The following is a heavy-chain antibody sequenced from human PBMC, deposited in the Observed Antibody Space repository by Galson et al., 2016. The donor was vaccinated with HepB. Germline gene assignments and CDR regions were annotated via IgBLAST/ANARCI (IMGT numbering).Heavy chain of an antibody. CDR1: GGTFSSYV. J-gene: IGHJ4*02. V-gene: IGHV1-69*13. CDR3: ARLAALPGYSSGGYDY. Sequence: SVKVSCKASGGTFSSYVISWVRQAPGQGLEWMGGIIPIFGTANYAQKFQGRVTITADESTSTAYMELSSLRSDDTAVYYCARLAALPGYSSGGYDYWGQGTLVTVSS. CDR2: IIPIFGTA. D-gene: IGHD6-19*01.